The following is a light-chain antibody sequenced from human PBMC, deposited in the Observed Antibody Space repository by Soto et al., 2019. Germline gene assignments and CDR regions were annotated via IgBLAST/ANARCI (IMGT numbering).Light chain of an antibody. CDR1: QSISEW. J-gene: IGKJ2*02. CDR2: GAS. Sequence: DIQMTQSPSTLSASVGDRVTITCRASQSISEWLAWYQQKPGKAPKLLIYGASNLESGVPSSFSGSGSGTEFTLTICSLQPDDFATYYCQQYNSYSCTFGQGTKLEIK. V-gene: IGKV1-5*01. CDR3: QQYNSYSCT.